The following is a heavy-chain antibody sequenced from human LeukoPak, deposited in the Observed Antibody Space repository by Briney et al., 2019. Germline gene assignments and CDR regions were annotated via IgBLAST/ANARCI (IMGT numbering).Heavy chain of an antibody. D-gene: IGHD3-3*01. CDR2: IGTLADT. CDR3: VRDQTIDSRAGPSDPFDV. CDR1: GFTFSNYD. V-gene: IGHV3-13*01. Sequence: GGSLRLSCAASGFTFSNYDMHWVRQSRGGGLEWVSGIGTLADTSYPDSAKGRFTISRDNAKNSLYLQMNSLRADDTAVYYCVRDQTIDSRAGPSDPFDVWGQGTMVTVSS. J-gene: IGHJ3*01.